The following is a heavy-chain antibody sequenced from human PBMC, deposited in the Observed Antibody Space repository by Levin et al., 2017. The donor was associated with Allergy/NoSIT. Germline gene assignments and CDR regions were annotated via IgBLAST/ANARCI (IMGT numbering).Heavy chain of an antibody. Sequence: GESLKISCAASGFTFSDYYMNWIRQAPGKGLEWLSDISNSGKTIYYADSVKGRFTISRDNARNSVSLQMNSLRAEDTAMYYCARDGYYDSSGYSADAFDIWGQGIMVTVSS. V-gene: IGHV3-11*01. J-gene: IGHJ3*02. CDR1: GFTFSDYY. CDR3: ARDGYYDSSGYSADAFDI. D-gene: IGHD3-22*01. CDR2: ISNSGKTI.